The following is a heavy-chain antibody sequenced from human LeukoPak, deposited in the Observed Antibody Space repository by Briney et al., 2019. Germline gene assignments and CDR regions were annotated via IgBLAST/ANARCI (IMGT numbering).Heavy chain of an antibody. V-gene: IGHV3-33*01. D-gene: IGHD1-26*01. CDR1: GFSLSTHG. Sequence: GGSLRLSCAASGFSLSTHGMHWVRQAPGKGLEWVAGMWYDGTREDYADSVKGRFTISRDLSKNTLNLQMNSLRVEDTTMFYCARDLSYGSLDFRGQGTLVTVSS. CDR2: MWYDGTRE. CDR3: ARDLSYGSLDF. J-gene: IGHJ4*02.